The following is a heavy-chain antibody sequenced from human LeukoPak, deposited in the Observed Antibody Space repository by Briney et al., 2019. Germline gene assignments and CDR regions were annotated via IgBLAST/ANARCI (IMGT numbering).Heavy chain of an antibody. V-gene: IGHV3-48*01. CDR1: GFPFIEYS. CDR3: ARDHNYAFDN. D-gene: IGHD1-1*01. CDR2: IGIDSGNT. J-gene: IGHJ4*02. Sequence: GGSLRLSCTAAGFPFIEYSMNWVRQAPGKGLEWISYIGIDSGNTKYADSVRGRFTISADKAKNSLHLQMNSLRVEDTAVYYCARDHNYAFDNWGQGTLVSVAS.